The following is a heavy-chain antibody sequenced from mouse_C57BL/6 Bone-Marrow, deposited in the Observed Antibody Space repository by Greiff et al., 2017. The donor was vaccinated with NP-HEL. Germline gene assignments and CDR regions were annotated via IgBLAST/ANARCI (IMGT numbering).Heavy chain of an antibody. J-gene: IGHJ4*01. V-gene: IGHV1-19*01. D-gene: IGHD2-4*01. Sequence: EVQLQQSGPVLVKPGASVKMSCKASGYTFTDYYMNWVKQSHGKSLEWIGVINPYNGGTSYNQKLKGKATLTVDKSSSTAYMELNSLTSEDSSVYYCAKLRRRDYYAMDYWGQGTSVTVSS. CDR1: GYTFTDYY. CDR3: AKLRRRDYYAMDY. CDR2: INPYNGGT.